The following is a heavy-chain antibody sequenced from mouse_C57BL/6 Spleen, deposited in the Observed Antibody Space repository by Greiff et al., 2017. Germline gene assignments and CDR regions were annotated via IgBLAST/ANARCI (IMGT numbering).Heavy chain of an antibody. CDR1: GFTFKDYY. Sequence: VQLQQSGAELVRPGASVKLSCTASGFTFKDYYMHWVKQRPDQGLEWIGRIDPADGDTEYAPKFQGKATMPADPSSNTAYLQLSSLTSEDTAVYYCTTGYGNDDYAMDYWGQGSSVTVSS. D-gene: IGHD2-2*01. CDR2: IDPADGDT. CDR3: TTGYGNDDYAMDY. J-gene: IGHJ4*01. V-gene: IGHV14-1*01.